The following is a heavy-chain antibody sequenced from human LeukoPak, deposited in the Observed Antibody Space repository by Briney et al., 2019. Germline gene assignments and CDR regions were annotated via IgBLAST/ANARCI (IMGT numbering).Heavy chain of an antibody. V-gene: IGHV3-23*01. D-gene: IGHD6-13*01. Sequence: GRSLRLSCAASGFTFSSYSMSWVRQAPGKGLEWVSAISGSGGSTYSADSVKGRFTISRDNSKNTLFLQMNSLRAEDTAVYYCAKHYLLAAAGDSWGQGTLVTVSS. J-gene: IGHJ5*01. CDR1: GFTFSSYS. CDR3: AKHYLLAAAGDS. CDR2: ISGSGGST.